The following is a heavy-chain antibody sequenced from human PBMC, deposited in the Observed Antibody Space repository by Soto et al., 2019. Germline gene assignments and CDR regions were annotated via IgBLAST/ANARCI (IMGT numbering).Heavy chain of an antibody. J-gene: IGHJ6*03. Sequence: HVTLKESGPVLVNPTETLTLTCTVSGFSLSNGKVGVSWIRQPPGKALEWLAHSFSNDGKSYRTSLKSRLTISEDTSKSQVVLTMTNVDPVDTATYYCARILFGRSVAGGYFYMDVWGKGTTVTVSS. D-gene: IGHD6-19*01. CDR1: GFSLSNGKVG. CDR2: SFSNDGK. V-gene: IGHV2-26*01. CDR3: ARILFGRSVAGGYFYMDV.